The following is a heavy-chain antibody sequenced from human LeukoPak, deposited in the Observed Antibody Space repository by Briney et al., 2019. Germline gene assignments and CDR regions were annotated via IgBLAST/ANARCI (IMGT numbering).Heavy chain of an antibody. V-gene: IGHV3-23*01. D-gene: IGHD3-10*01. J-gene: IGHJ4*02. CDR3: AKVSLYGSGNSYFDY. CDR2: IGLSGGNT. CDR1: GYTFSHYA. Sequence: GGSVRHSCAASGYTFSHYAMTWVRQAPGKGLEWVSIIGLSGGNTYYADSVKGRFTISRDNSKNTLSLQMNSLRAEDTAVYYCAKVSLYGSGNSYFDYWGQGTLVTVSS.